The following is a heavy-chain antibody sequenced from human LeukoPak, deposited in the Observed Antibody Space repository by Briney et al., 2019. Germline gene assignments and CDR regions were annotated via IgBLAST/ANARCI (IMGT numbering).Heavy chain of an antibody. V-gene: IGHV1-3*01. CDR1: GYTFTSYA. Sequence: ASVKVSCKASGYTFTSYAMHWVRQAPGQRLEWMGWINAGNGNTKYSQKFQGRVTITRDTSASIAYMELSSLRSEDTAVYYCVRAVVTRSFDYWGQGTLVTVSS. CDR2: INAGNGNT. D-gene: IGHD4-23*01. J-gene: IGHJ4*02. CDR3: VRAVVTRSFDY.